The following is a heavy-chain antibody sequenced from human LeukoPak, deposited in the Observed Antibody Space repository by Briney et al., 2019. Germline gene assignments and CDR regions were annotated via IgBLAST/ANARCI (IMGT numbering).Heavy chain of an antibody. CDR3: AKTSGGPGSYYMGYYYYYMDV. D-gene: IGHD3-10*01. V-gene: IGHV3-23*01. CDR1: GFTFSSYA. J-gene: IGHJ6*03. Sequence: HSGGSLRLSCAASGFTFSSYAMSWVRQAPGKGLEWVSAISGSGGSTYYADSVKGRFTISRDNSKNTLYLQMNSLRAEDTAVYYCAKTSGGPGSYYMGYYYYYMDVWGKGTTVTVSS. CDR2: ISGSGGST.